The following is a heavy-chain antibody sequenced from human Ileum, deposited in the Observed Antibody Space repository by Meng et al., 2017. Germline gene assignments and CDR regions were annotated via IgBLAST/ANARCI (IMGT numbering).Heavy chain of an antibody. J-gene: IGHJ5*02. CDR3: ARGGPWFDP. V-gene: IGHV4-34*02. Sequence: QGHVQEWGAGLLKLSETLSLTCAVYGGSFSGYYWSWIRQPPGKGLEWIGEINHSGSTNYNPSLKSRVTISVDTSKNQFSLKLSSVTAADTAVYYCARGGPWFDPWGQGTLVTVSS. CDR1: GGSFSGYY. CDR2: INHSGST.